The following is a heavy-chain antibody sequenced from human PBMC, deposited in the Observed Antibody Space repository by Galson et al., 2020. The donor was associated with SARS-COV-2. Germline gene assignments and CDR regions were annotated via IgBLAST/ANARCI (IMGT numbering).Heavy chain of an antibody. Sequence: SETLSLTCAVYGGSFSGYYWSWIRQPPGKGLEWIGEINHSGSTTYNPSLKSRVTISVDTSKTQFSLKLSSVTAADTAVYYCARRWRGIAVDNFDYWGQGTLVTVSS. CDR2: INHSGST. V-gene: IGHV4-34*01. CDR1: GGSFSGYY. CDR3: ARRWRGIAVDNFDY. D-gene: IGHD6-19*01. J-gene: IGHJ4*02.